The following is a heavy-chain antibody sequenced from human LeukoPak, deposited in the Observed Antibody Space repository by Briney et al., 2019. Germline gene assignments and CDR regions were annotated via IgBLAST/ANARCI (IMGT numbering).Heavy chain of an antibody. D-gene: IGHD3-10*01. J-gene: IGHJ4*02. CDR1: GYSFTSYW. CDR2: IYPGDSDT. Sequence: ESLKISCKHSGYSFTSYWIGWVRQMPGKGLEWMGIIYPGDSDTTYSPSFQGQVTISADKSISTAYLQWNSLKASDTAMYYCARRPYYGSGPYGYYFDYWGQGTLVTVSS. V-gene: IGHV5-51*01. CDR3: ARRPYYGSGPYGYYFDY.